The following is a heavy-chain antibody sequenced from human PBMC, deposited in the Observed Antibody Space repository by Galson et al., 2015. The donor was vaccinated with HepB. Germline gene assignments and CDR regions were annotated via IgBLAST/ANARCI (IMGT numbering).Heavy chain of an antibody. D-gene: IGHD2-21*02. CDR3: ARAQRAYCGGDCSIGY. V-gene: IGHV3-33*08. Sequence: SLRLSCAASGFTFSSYGMHWVRQAPGKGLEWVAVIWYDGSNKYYADSVEGRFTISRDNSKNTLYLQMNSLRAEDTAVYYCARAQRAYCGGDCSIGYWGQGTLVTVSS. J-gene: IGHJ4*02. CDR2: IWYDGSNK. CDR1: GFTFSSYG.